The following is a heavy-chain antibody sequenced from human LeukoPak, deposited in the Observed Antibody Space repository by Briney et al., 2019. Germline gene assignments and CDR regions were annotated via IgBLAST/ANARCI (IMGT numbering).Heavy chain of an antibody. CDR2: LSGSGSST. CDR3: AKERDYGPADY. V-gene: IGHV3-23*01. CDR1: GFIFNKHA. Sequence: PGGSLRLSCAASGFIFNKHAMSWVRQAPGKGLEWVSGLSGSGSSTDYAASVKGWFTVSRDNSKNTLLLQMNSLRAEDTAIYYCAKERDYGPADYWGQGTLVTVSS. J-gene: IGHJ4*02. D-gene: IGHD4/OR15-4a*01.